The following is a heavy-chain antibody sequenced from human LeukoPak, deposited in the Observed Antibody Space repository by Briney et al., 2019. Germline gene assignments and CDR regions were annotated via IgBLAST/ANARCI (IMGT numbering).Heavy chain of an antibody. V-gene: IGHV3-30*18. CDR3: AKLLRDEGYSSSWQKFDP. Sequence: GGSLRLSCAASGFTFSNYWMSWVRQAPGKGLEWVAVISYDGSNKYYADSVKGRFTISRDNSKNTLYLQMNSLRAEDTAVYYCAKLLRDEGYSSSWQKFDPWGQGTLVTVSS. J-gene: IGHJ5*02. CDR1: GFTFSNYW. CDR2: ISYDGSNK. D-gene: IGHD6-13*01.